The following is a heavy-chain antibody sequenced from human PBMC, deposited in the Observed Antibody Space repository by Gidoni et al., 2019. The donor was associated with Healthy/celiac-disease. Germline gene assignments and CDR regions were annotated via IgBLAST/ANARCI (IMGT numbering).Heavy chain of an antibody. D-gene: IGHD1-1*01. CDR3: ATSWVPGGDFDY. CDR2: IYYSGST. Sequence: LQLQDSAPGLVTLSATLSLTCPFSVASISSSSYYWGWIRQPPGKGLEWIGSIYYSGSTYYNPSLKSRVTISVDTSKNQFSLKLSSVTAADTAVYYCATSWVPGGDFDYWGQGTLVTVSS. J-gene: IGHJ4*02. CDR1: VASISSSSYY. V-gene: IGHV4-39*01.